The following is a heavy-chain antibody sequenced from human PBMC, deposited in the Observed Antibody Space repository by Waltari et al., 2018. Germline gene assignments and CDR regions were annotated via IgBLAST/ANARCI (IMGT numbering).Heavy chain of an antibody. Sequence: QVQLEESGGGVVQPGKSLRLSCAVSGFPFSTYAVHWVRQAPGMGREWVAVISFDGSDKFYADSVKGRFTISRDNSKNTLYLQMNSLRAEDTAVYYCAMGYGSGSYDYWGQGSLVTVSS. D-gene: IGHD3-10*01. V-gene: IGHV3-30*03. J-gene: IGHJ4*02. CDR3: AMGYGSGSYDY. CDR2: ISFDGSDK. CDR1: GFPFSTYA.